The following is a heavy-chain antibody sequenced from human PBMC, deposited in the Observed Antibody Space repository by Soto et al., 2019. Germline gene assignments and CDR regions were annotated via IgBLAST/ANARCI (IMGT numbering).Heavy chain of an antibody. CDR3: ARGGFSYGTGIEH. D-gene: IGHD5-18*01. CDR2: KKQDGSEE. J-gene: IGHJ4*02. Sequence: GSLRLSCGASGFSISRYWMTWVRQAPGKGLEWVADKKQDGSEEYYVDSVKGRFTVSRDNAKNSVYLQLTSLRVEDTALYYCARGGFSYGTGIEHWGQGTLVTVSS. CDR1: GFSISRYW. V-gene: IGHV3-7*01.